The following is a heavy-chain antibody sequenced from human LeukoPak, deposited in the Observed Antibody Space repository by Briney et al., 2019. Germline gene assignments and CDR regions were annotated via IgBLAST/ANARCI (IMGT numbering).Heavy chain of an antibody. CDR2: IYHSGST. J-gene: IGHJ6*03. Sequence: KPSETLSLTCTVSGYSISSVYYWGWIRQPPGKGLEWFGSIYHSGSTYYNPSLKGRVTTSVDTSKNQFSLKLSSVTAADTAVYYCARDRGRYYYMDVWGKGTTVTVSS. D-gene: IGHD3-10*01. CDR3: ARDRGRYYYMDV. CDR1: GYSISSVYY. V-gene: IGHV4-38-2*02.